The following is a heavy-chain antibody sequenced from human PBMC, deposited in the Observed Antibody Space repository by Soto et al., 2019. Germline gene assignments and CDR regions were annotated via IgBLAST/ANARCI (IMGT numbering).Heavy chain of an antibody. J-gene: IGHJ3*02. Sequence: QVQLVQSGAEVKKPGSSVKVSCKASGDTFSSYAISWVRQAPGQGLEWMGGIIPIFGTANYAQKFQGRVTITADESTSTADMELSSLRSEDTAVYYCAEDYYDSSDDAFDIWGQGTMVTVSS. CDR2: IIPIFGTA. CDR3: AEDYYDSSDDAFDI. D-gene: IGHD3-22*01. V-gene: IGHV1-69*12. CDR1: GDTFSSYA.